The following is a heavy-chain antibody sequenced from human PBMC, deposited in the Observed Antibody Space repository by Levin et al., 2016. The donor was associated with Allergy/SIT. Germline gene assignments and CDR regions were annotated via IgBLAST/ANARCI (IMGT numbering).Heavy chain of an antibody. D-gene: IGHD6-19*01. CDR2: ISSSSSYI. Sequence: GGSLRLSCAASGFTFSNYSMNWVRQAPGKGLEWVSSISSSSSYIYYADSVKGRFTISRDNAKNSLYLQMNSLRAEDTAVYYCARLRVGAGWYSFDYWGQGTLVTVSS. V-gene: IGHV3-21*01. CDR3: ARLRVGAGWYSFDY. J-gene: IGHJ4*02. CDR1: GFTFSNYS.